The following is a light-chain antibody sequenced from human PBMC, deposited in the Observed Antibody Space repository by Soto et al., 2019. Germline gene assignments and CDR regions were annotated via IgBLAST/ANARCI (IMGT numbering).Light chain of an antibody. Sequence: QTVVTQEPSLTVSLGGTVTLTCATSTGAVTSGYYPNWFQQKPGRAPRALIYSTNNKYSWTPARFSGSLLGGKAALTLSGVQPEDEADYYCLLYYGGQLGVFGGGTKLTV. CDR3: LLYYGGQLGV. CDR1: TGAVTSGYY. J-gene: IGLJ2*01. CDR2: STN. V-gene: IGLV7-43*01.